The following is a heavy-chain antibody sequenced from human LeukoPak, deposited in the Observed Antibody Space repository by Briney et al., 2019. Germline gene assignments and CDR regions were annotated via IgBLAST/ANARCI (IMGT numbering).Heavy chain of an antibody. CDR1: GGSISSSSYY. Sequence: SETLSLTCTVSGGSISSSSYYWGWIRQPPGKGREWIGSIYYSGSTYYNPSLKSRVTISVDTSKNQFSLKLSSVTAADTAVYYCARGTMVRGVSFDYWGQGTLVTVSS. CDR3: ARGTMVRGVSFDY. J-gene: IGHJ4*02. V-gene: IGHV4-39*01. D-gene: IGHD3-10*01. CDR2: IYYSGST.